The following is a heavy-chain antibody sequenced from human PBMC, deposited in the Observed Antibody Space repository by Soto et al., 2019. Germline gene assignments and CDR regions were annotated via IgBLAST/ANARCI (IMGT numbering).Heavy chain of an antibody. CDR2: IYYSGST. Sequence: QVQLQESGPGLVKPSETLSLTCTVSGGSISSYYWSWIRQPPGKGLEWIGYIYYSGSTNYNPSLTSRVTISVDTSKNQFSLKLSSVTAADTAVYYCARRYSGYDGRMDVWGQGTTVTVSS. CDR3: ARRYSGYDGRMDV. CDR1: GGSISSYY. D-gene: IGHD5-12*01. J-gene: IGHJ6*02. V-gene: IGHV4-59*08.